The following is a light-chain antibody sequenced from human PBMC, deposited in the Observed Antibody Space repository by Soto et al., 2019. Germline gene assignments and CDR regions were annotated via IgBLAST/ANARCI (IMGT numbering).Light chain of an antibody. CDR1: SSNIGRNY. Sequence: QSVLTQTPSVSGTPGQRVNISCSGSSSNIGRNYVYWCHQFPGTAPKLLIYRDNERPSGVPDRFSGSKSGTSASLAISGLRSGDEADYHCATWDDSLGGPVFGGGTKLTVL. CDR2: RDN. V-gene: IGLV1-47*01. J-gene: IGLJ2*01. CDR3: ATWDDSLGGPV.